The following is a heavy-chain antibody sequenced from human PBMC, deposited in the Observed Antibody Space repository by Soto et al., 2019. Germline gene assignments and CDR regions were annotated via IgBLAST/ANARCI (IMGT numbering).Heavy chain of an antibody. CDR3: AKPMATYSFDY. CDR1: GFTFSSYG. Sequence: QVQLVESGGGVVQPGRSLRLSCAASGFTFSSYGMHWVRQAPGKGLEWVAVISYDGSNKYYADSVKGRFTISRDNSKNTLYLQMNSLRAEDTAVYYCAKPMATYSFDYWGQGTLVTVSS. CDR2: ISYDGSNK. J-gene: IGHJ4*02. D-gene: IGHD5-12*01. V-gene: IGHV3-30*18.